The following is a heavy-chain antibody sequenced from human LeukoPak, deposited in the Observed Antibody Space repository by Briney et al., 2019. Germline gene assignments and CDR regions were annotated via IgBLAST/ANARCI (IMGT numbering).Heavy chain of an antibody. CDR3: ARDSYSSGWFYSPPYFDY. J-gene: IGHJ4*02. V-gene: IGHV3-48*01. CDR1: GFTLSTYT. D-gene: IGHD6-19*01. CDR2: IDSSSGAI. Sequence: GGSLRLSCAVSGFTLSTYTINWVRQAPGKGLEWISYIDSSSGAIYSADSVKGRFTISRDIAKNSLYLQMNSLRAEDTAVYYCARDSYSSGWFYSPPYFDYWGQGTLVTVSS.